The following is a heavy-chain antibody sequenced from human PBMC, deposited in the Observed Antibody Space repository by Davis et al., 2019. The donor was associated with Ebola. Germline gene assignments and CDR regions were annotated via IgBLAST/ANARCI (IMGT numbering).Heavy chain of an antibody. Sequence: LSLTCAASGFTFSSYGMHWVRQAPGKGLEWVAVISYDGSNKYYADSVKGRFTISRDNSKNTLYLQMNSLRAEDTAVYYCAKDHSSSSSYYYYYMDVWGKGTTVTVSS. J-gene: IGHJ6*03. V-gene: IGHV3-30*18. CDR2: ISYDGSNK. CDR3: AKDHSSSSSYYYYYMDV. D-gene: IGHD6-6*01. CDR1: GFTFSSYG.